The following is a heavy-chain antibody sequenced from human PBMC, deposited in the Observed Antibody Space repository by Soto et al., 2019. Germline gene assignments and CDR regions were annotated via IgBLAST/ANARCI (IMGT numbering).Heavy chain of an antibody. CDR3: AKDRGRGWSLDY. Sequence: GGSLRLSCAASGFTFSSYATTWVRQAPGKGLEWVSGISASGGSTYYADSVKGRFTISRDNPKNTLYLQMNSLRAEDTAIYYCAKDRGRGWSLDYWGQGTLVTVSS. CDR1: GFTFSSYA. J-gene: IGHJ4*02. V-gene: IGHV3-23*01. D-gene: IGHD6-19*01. CDR2: ISASGGST.